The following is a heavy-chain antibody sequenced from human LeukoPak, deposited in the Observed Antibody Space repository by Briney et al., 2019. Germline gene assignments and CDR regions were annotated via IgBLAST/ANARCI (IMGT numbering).Heavy chain of an antibody. Sequence: SETLSLTCTVSGYSVSSGYYWGWIRQPPGKGLEWIGRIYTSGSTNYNPSLKSRVTISVDTSKNQFSLKLSSVTAADTAVYYCARSPQWELLFDYWGQGTLVTVSS. CDR1: GYSVSSGYY. D-gene: IGHD1-26*01. CDR3: ARSPQWELLFDY. J-gene: IGHJ4*02. V-gene: IGHV4-38-2*02. CDR2: IYTSGST.